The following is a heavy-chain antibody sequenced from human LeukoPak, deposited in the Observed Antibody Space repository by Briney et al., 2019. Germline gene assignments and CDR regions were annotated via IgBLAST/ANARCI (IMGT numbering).Heavy chain of an antibody. D-gene: IGHD3-3*01. CDR3: ASMSLPGLAYDFWSGGYMDV. Sequence: ASVKVSCKASGYTFTGYYMHWVRQAPGQGLEWMGWINPNSGGTNYAQKFQGRATITTDESTSTAYMELSRLGSEDTAVYYCASMSLPGLAYDFWSGGYMDVWGKGTTVTVSS. V-gene: IGHV1-2*02. CDR1: GYTFTGYY. J-gene: IGHJ6*03. CDR2: INPNSGGT.